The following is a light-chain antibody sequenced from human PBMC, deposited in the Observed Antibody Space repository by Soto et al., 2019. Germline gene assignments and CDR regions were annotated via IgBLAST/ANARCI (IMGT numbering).Light chain of an antibody. CDR3: HQYYHWPQT. V-gene: IGKV3-15*01. CDR1: QSVRSY. Sequence: EVVMTQSPATLSVSPGERATLSCGASQSVRSYLAWYQQKPGQAPRLLIHGASTRAPGIPARFSGSGSGTAFTLTISSLQSEDFSIYYCHQYYHWPQTFGQGTKVDIK. J-gene: IGKJ1*01. CDR2: GAS.